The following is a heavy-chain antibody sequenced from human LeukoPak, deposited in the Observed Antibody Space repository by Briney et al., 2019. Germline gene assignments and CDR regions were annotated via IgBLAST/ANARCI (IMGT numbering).Heavy chain of an antibody. D-gene: IGHD2-15*01. CDR1: GFTFGDYA. Sequence: GGSLRLSCIASGFTFGDYAMSWFRQAPGKRLEWVGFIRSNTYGGTTEYAASVRGRFTISRDDSKSTAYLQMNSLKTEDTAVYYCTRDFLGGSPAGPNYWGQGTLVTVSS. J-gene: IGHJ4*02. CDR2: IRSNTYGGTT. CDR3: TRDFLGGSPAGPNY. V-gene: IGHV3-49*03.